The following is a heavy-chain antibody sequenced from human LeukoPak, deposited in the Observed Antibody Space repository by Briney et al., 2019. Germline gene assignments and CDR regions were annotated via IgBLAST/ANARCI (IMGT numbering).Heavy chain of an antibody. V-gene: IGHV1-2*02. Sequence: GASVKVSCKASGYTFTGYYMHWVRQAPGQGLEWMGRINPNSGGTNYAQKFQGRVTMTRDTSISTAYMELSSLRSEDTAVYYCAREGPGWAMVRGVIPTVWYFDLWGRGTLVTVSS. CDR3: AREGPGWAMVRGVIPTVWYFDL. J-gene: IGHJ2*01. CDR1: GYTFTGYY. D-gene: IGHD3-10*01. CDR2: INPNSGGT.